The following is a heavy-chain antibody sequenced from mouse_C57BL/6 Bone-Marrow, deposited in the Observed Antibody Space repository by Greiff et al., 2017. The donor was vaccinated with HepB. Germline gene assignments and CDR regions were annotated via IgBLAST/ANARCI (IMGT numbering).Heavy chain of an antibody. CDR3: ARNRGRCGNYEFDY. CDR2: IWTGGGT. CDR1: GFSLTSYA. D-gene: IGHD2-1*01. V-gene: IGHV2-9-1*01. J-gene: IGHJ2*01. Sequence: VQVVESGPGLVAPSQSLSITCTVSGFSLTSYAISWVRQPPGKGLEWLGVIWTGGGTNYNSALKSRLSISKDNSKSQVFLKMNSLQTDDTARYYCARNRGRCGNYEFDYWGQGTTLTVSS.